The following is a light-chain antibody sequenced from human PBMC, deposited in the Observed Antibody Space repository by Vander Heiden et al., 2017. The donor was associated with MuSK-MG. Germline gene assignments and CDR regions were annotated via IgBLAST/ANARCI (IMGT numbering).Light chain of an antibody. Sequence: DIQMTQSPSSLSASVGDRVTITCRASQSISGYLNWYQQKPGKAPKLLIFAASTLQRGVPARFSGSGYGKDFTLTISSRQPEDFAPYYCQQTDSYLLYTFGQGTKMDIK. J-gene: IGKJ2*01. CDR2: AAS. CDR3: QQTDSYLLYT. CDR1: QSISGY. V-gene: IGKV1-39*01.